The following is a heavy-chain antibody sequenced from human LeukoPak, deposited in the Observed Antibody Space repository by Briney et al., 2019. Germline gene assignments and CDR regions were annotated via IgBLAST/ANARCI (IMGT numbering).Heavy chain of an antibody. D-gene: IGHD2-8*01. Sequence: GRSLRLSCEASGFTFSSYALHWVRQAPGKGLEWVAVISYDGSDKYYADSVKGRFAISRDDSKNTLYLQMNSLRAEDTAVYYCARPTILLVYDRGFDYWGQGTLVTVSS. CDR2: ISYDGSDK. CDR1: GFTFSSYA. V-gene: IGHV3-30*09. CDR3: ARPTILLVYDRGFDY. J-gene: IGHJ4*02.